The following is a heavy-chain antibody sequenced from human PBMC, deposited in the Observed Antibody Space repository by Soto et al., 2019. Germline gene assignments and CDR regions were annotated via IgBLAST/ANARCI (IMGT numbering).Heavy chain of an antibody. Sequence: ASVKVSCKASGGTFSNYVLSWVRQAPGQGLEWMGWINAYNGNTNYAQNLQGRLTLTTDTSTTTAYMELRSLRSNDTAIYYCAMVDVYVTPSPQDVWGQGTTVTVS. CDR3: AMVDVYVTPSPQDV. V-gene: IGHV1-18*04. J-gene: IGHJ6*02. CDR2: INAYNGNT. CDR1: GGTFSNYV. D-gene: IGHD3-16*01.